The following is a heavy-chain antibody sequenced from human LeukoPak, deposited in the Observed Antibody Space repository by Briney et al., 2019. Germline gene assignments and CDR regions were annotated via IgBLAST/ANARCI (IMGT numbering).Heavy chain of an antibody. J-gene: IGHJ3*02. D-gene: IGHD3-3*01. CDR2: ISSSSSTI. Sequence: GGSLRLSCAASGFTFSSYSMNWVRQAPGKGLEWVSYISSSSSTIYYADSVKGRFTISRDNAKNSLYLQMNSLRAEDTAVYYCARFFPIDAFDIWGQGTMVTVSS. CDR1: GFTFSSYS. V-gene: IGHV3-48*04. CDR3: ARFFPIDAFDI.